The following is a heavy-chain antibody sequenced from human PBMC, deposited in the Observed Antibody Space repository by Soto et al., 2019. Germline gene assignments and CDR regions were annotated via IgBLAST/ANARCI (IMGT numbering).Heavy chain of an antibody. CDR2: IYHSGST. V-gene: IGHV4-4*02. CDR3: ASRYYDFWSGYSYYGMDV. D-gene: IGHD3-3*01. J-gene: IGHJ6*01. Sequence: SETLSLTFSVSGGSISSSNWWSWVRQPPGKGLEWIGEIYHSGSTNYNPSLKSRVTISVDKSKNQFSLKLSSVTAAGTAVYYCASRYYDFWSGYSYYGMDVWGQGTTVTVSS. CDR1: GGSISSSNW.